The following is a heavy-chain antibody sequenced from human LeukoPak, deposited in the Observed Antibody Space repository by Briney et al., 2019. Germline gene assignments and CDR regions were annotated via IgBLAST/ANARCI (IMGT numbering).Heavy chain of an antibody. Sequence: ATVKISCEVSGYTFTDYYMHWVQQAPGKGLEWMGLVDPEDGETIYAEKFQGRVTITADTSTDTAYMELSSLRSEDTAVYYCAARLRYCSGGSCYSGLDYWGQGTLVTVSS. CDR1: GYTFTDYY. J-gene: IGHJ4*02. D-gene: IGHD2-15*01. CDR3: AARLRYCSGGSCYSGLDY. V-gene: IGHV1-69-2*01. CDR2: VDPEDGET.